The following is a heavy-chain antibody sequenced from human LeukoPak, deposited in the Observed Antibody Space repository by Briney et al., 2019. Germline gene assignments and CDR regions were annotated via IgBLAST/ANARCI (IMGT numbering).Heavy chain of an antibody. CDR3: AKHYGSGTYYNYFTY. J-gene: IGHJ4*02. V-gene: IGHV3-23*01. Sequence: PGGSLRLSCAASGFSFSSYALSWVRQAPGRGLEWVSAISGSGGSTYYADFVKGRFTISRDNPENTLFLQMSSLRAEDTATYYCAKHYGSGTYYNYFTYCGQGTLVSVSS. CDR1: GFSFSSYA. CDR2: ISGSGGST. D-gene: IGHD3-10*01.